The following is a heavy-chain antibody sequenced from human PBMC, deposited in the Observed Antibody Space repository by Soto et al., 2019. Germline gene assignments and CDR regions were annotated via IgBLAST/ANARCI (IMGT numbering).Heavy chain of an antibody. CDR1: GFTFSSYA. V-gene: IGHV3-30-3*01. J-gene: IGHJ4*02. D-gene: IGHD6-19*01. Sequence: GGSLRLSCAASGFTFSSYAMHWVRQAPGKGLEWVAVISYDGSNKYYADSVKGRFTISRDNSKNTLYLQMNSLRAEDTAVYYCGRDFSGGFDYWGQGTLVTVSS. CDR2: ISYDGSNK. CDR3: GRDFSGGFDY.